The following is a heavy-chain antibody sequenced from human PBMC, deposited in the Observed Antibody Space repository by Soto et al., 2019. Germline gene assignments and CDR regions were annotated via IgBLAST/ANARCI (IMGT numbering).Heavy chain of an antibody. CDR2: ISYDGSNK. V-gene: IGHV3-30*18. D-gene: IGHD3-10*01. J-gene: IGHJ6*02. CDR1: GFIFSSHG. CDR3: AKVIPLWFGELWGGMDV. Sequence: GGSLRLSCAASGFIFSSHGMHWVRQAPGKGLEWVAVISYDGSNKYYADSVKGRFTISRDNSKNTLYLQMNSLRAEDTAVYYCAKVIPLWFGELWGGMDVWGQGTTVTVSS.